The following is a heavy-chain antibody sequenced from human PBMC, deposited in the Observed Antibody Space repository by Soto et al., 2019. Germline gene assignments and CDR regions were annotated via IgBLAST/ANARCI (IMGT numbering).Heavy chain of an antibody. CDR3: ARAKFESTGWHQFDI. Sequence: PSDTLSLTCTVSGDSINNIGYNWNWIRQHPGKGLGWIGLISYTGSTYYNPSLKSRLSISVDTSKNHFYLTLTSVTAADTAVYYCARAKFESTGWHQFDIWGQGTLVTVSS. V-gene: IGHV4-31*03. CDR1: GDSINNIGYN. D-gene: IGHD7-27*01. J-gene: IGHJ4*02. CDR2: ISYTGST.